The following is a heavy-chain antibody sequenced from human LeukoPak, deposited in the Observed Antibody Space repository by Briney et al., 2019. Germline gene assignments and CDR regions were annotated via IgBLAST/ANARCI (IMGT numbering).Heavy chain of an antibody. CDR1: GFTFGDYS. D-gene: IGHD3-10*01. Sequence: GGSLRLSCTVSGFTFGDYSISWARQAPGKGLEWVGFIRMTADGGTQEYAAAVKGRFIIERDDSKSSAYLQMNSLKSEDTAFYYCTRGTGAPSYWGQGTLVTVSS. V-gene: IGHV3-49*04. CDR2: IRMTADGGTQ. J-gene: IGHJ4*02. CDR3: TRGTGAPSY.